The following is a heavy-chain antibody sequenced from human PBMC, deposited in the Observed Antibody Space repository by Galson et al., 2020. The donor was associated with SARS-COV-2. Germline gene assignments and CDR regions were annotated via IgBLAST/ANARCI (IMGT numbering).Heavy chain of an antibody. V-gene: IGHV1-69*13. CDR2: VIPMSDTP. D-gene: IGHD3-22*01. CDR1: GGTFSNYA. CDR3: ARAPYYDTSGYYGSHNFSPPFDY. J-gene: IGHJ4*02. Sequence: SSVKVSCKASGGTFSNYAISWVRQAPGQGLEWMGKVIPMSDTPNYAQKFQGRVTITADESTSTVYLDLSSLRSEDTAVYYCARAPYYDTSGYYGSHNFSPPFDYWGQGTLVTVSS.